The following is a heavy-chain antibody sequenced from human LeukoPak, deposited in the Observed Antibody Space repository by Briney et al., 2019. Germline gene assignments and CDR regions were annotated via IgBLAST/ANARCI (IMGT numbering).Heavy chain of an antibody. V-gene: IGHV4-61*05. J-gene: IGHJ4*02. CDR2: IYYRGST. D-gene: IGHD4-17*01. Sequence: PSETLSLTCTVSGGSIDSRSYYWDWIRQAPGKGLEWIGYIYYRGSTNYNPSLKSRVTMSVDTSKNQFSLKVSSVTAADTAVYYCARIPFTGTTIYYLDYWGQGTLVTVSS. CDR1: GGSIDSRSYY. CDR3: ARIPFTGTTIYYLDY.